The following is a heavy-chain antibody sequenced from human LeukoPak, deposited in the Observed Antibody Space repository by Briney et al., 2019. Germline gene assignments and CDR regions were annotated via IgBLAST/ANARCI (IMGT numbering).Heavy chain of an antibody. Sequence: GGSLRLSCAASGFTLISNYMSWVRQAPGKGLEWVSVIYSGGSTYYAGSVRGRFTISRDNSKNTLYLQMNSLRAEDTAVYYCARTVYSGSYYFDYWGQGTLVTVSS. D-gene: IGHD1-26*01. CDR3: ARTVYSGSYYFDY. V-gene: IGHV3-66*01. J-gene: IGHJ4*02. CDR1: GFTLISNY. CDR2: IYSGGST.